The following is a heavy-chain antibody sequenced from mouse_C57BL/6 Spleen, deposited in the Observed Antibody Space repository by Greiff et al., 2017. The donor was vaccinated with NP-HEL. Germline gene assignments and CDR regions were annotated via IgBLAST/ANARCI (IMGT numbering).Heavy chain of an antibody. D-gene: IGHD1-1*01. J-gene: IGHJ4*01. V-gene: IGHV5-6*01. CDR2: ISSGGSYT. Sequence: EVKLVESGGDLVKPGGSLKLSCAASGFTFSSYGMSWVRQTPDKRLEWVATISSGGSYTYYPDSVKGRFTISRDNAKNTLYLQMSSLKSEDTAMYYCARHPLYYYGSRDPHAMDYWGQGTSVTVSS. CDR1: GFTFSSYG. CDR3: ARHPLYYYGSRDPHAMDY.